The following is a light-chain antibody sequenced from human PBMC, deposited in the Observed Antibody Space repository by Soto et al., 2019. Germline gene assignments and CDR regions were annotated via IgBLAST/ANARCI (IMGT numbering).Light chain of an antibody. CDR2: DAS. CDR3: QQRSNWPLT. V-gene: IGKV3-11*01. J-gene: IGKJ4*01. CDR1: QNVRSY. Sequence: EIWLTQSPVTLSLSPGESATLSCRASQNVRSYLAWYQQRPGQAPRLLIYDASTRATGIPARFSGSGYGTDFTLTISSIEPEDFEVYYCQQRSNWPLTFGGGTKVDIK.